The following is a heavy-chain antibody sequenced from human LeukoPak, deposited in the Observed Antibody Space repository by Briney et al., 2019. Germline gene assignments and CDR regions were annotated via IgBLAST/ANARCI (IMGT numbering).Heavy chain of an antibody. CDR3: ARGDSSGYDYRDYFDY. CDR1: GFTFSSYA. V-gene: IGHV4-38-2*01. CDR2: MYYSGST. J-gene: IGHJ4*02. Sequence: GSLRLSCAASGFTFSSYAMSWVRQAPGKGLEWIGSMYYSGSTNYNPSLKSRVTISGDTSKSQCFLKLSSVTAADTAVYYCARGDSSGYDYRDYFDYWAQGTLVTVSS. D-gene: IGHD3-22*01.